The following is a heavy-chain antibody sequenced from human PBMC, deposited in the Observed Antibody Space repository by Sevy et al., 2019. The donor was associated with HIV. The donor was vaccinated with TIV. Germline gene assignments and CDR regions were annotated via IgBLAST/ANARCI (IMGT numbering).Heavy chain of an antibody. CDR2: INHSGST. V-gene: IGHV4-34*01. CDR3: ARGGTMIVSQGWFDP. CDR1: GGSFSAYS. Sequence: SETLSLTCAVYGGSFSAYSWSWIRQPPGKGLEWIGEINHSGSTNYNPSLKSRVTISVDTSKNQFSLKLTSVTAADTAVYYWARGGTMIVSQGWFDPWGQGTLVTVSS. D-gene: IGHD3-22*01. J-gene: IGHJ5*02.